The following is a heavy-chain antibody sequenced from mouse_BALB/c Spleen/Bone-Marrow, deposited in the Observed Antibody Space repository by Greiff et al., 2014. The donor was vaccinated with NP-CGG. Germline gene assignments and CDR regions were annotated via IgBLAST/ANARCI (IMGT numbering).Heavy chain of an antibody. CDR1: GYTFRNYW. CDR3: ARRGGYPWFAY. J-gene: IGHJ3*01. CDR2: ILPGSYST. V-gene: IGHV1-9*01. Sequence: QVQLQQSGAELMRPGASVKISCKATGYTFRNYWIEWVKQRPGHGLEWIGEILPGSYSTNYNEKLKGKATFTADTSSNTAYMQLSSLTSEDSAVDYCARRGGYPWFAYWGQGTLVTVSA. D-gene: IGHD2-2*01.